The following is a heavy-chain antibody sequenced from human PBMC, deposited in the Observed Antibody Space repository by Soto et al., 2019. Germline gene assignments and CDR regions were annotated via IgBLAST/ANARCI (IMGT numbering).Heavy chain of an antibody. Sequence: QVQLQQWGAGLLKPSETLSLTCVVYGGSFSVYYWSWIRQPPGKGLEWIGEINHRGSTNYNPSLNSRVSISVGPSKHQFSLKLSSVTAADTAVYYCGGKCLQQHGDCTFALWGRGTLVTVSS. CDR1: GGSFSVYY. CDR2: INHRGST. V-gene: IGHV4-34*01. J-gene: IGHJ2*01. CDR3: GGKCLQQHGDCTFAL. D-gene: IGHD1-1*01.